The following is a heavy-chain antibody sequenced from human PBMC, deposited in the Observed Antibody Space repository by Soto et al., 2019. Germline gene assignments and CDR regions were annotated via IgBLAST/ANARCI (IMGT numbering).Heavy chain of an antibody. CDR1: GFTLSDHY. CDR3: ARDHVAAAGTSFDY. J-gene: IGHJ4*02. V-gene: IGHV3-21*01. D-gene: IGHD6-13*01. Sequence: GGSLRLSCTASGFTLSDHYMDWVRQTPGKGLEWVSSISSSSSYIYYADSVKGRFTISRDNAKNSLYLQMNSLRAEDTAVYYCARDHVAAAGTSFDYWGQGTLVTVSS. CDR2: ISSSSSYI.